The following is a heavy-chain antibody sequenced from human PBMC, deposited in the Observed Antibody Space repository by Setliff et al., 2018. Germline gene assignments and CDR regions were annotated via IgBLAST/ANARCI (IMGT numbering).Heavy chain of an antibody. CDR3: ARDRFGVAGDF. V-gene: IGHV4-61*09. J-gene: IGHJ4*02. CDR2: IFPSGT. CDR1: GVSIGSDDYY. D-gene: IGHD3-3*01. Sequence: SLTCNVSGVSIGSDDYYWSWMRQPPGKGMEWIGHIFPSGTNFNPSFRSRVSMSADTFKNQYSLELTSLTAADTAVYYCARDRFGVAGDFWGRGTLVTVSS.